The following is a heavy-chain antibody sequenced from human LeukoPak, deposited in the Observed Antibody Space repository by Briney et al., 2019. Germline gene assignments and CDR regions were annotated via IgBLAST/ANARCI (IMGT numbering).Heavy chain of an antibody. CDR1: GGSVSSGHYY. J-gene: IGHJ4*02. Sequence: TSETLSLTCTVSGGSVSSGHYYWSWIQQPPGKGLEWIGNIYSSGSTKYNSSLKSRVTISVDTSKNQFSLKLSSLTAADTAVYYCAGRRISYFDSWGQGTLVTVSS. CDR2: IYSSGST. CDR3: AGRRISYFDS. V-gene: IGHV4-61*01. D-gene: IGHD2-15*01.